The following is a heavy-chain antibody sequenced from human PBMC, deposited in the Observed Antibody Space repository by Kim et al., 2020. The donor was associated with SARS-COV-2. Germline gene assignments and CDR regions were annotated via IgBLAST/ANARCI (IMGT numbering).Heavy chain of an antibody. CDR2: INPNSGGT. D-gene: IGHD5-12*01. V-gene: IGHV1-2*02. CDR1: GYTFTGYY. J-gene: IGHJ5*02. Sequence: ASVKVSCKASGYTFTGYYMHWVRQAPGQGLEWMGWINPNSGGTNYAQKFQGRVTMTRDTSISTAYMELSRLRSDDTAVYYCARDHSGYDSGWFDPWGQGTLVTVSS. CDR3: ARDHSGYDSGWFDP.